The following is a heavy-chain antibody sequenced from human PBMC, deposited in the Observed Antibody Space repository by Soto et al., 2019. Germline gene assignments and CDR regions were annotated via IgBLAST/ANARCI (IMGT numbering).Heavy chain of an antibody. J-gene: IGHJ4*02. D-gene: IGHD3-22*01. Sequence: QVQLQESGPGLVKPSGTLSLACVVSGGSISSSDWWSWVRQTPGKGLEWIGEIYHSRSTHYHPSLRSRVCISLDKSKNQVAPRLTSVTAADTVLYCRTNSGYYSMKYWGQGALVTVCS. CDR3: TNSGYYSMKY. V-gene: IGHV4-4*01. CDR2: IYHSRST. CDR1: GGSISSSDW.